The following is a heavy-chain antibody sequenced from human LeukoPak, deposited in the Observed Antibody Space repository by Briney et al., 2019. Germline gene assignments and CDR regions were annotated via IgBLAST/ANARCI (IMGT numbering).Heavy chain of an antibody. D-gene: IGHD3-3*01. J-gene: IGHJ6*02. V-gene: IGHV3-13*01. Sequence: PGGSLRLSCAASGFAFSSYDMHWVRQTTGKGLEWVSSIGTTGDTYYPDSVKGRFTISREDAKNSLSLQMNSLRAGDTAVYYCATHYDFTPGYYYGMDVWGQGTTVTVSS. CDR2: IGTTGDT. CDR1: GFAFSSYD. CDR3: ATHYDFTPGYYYGMDV.